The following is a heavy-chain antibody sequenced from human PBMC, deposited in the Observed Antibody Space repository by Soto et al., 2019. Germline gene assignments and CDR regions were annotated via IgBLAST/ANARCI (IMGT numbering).Heavy chain of an antibody. CDR2: ISYDGSNK. V-gene: IGHV3-30*18. CDR1: GFTFSSYG. J-gene: IGHJ4*02. CDR3: AKDPKYNWNGVEY. Sequence: GGSLRLSCAASGFTFSSYGMHWVRQAPGKGLEWVAVISYDGSNKYYADSVKGRFTISRDNSKNTLYLQMNSLRAEDTAVYYCAKDPKYNWNGVEYWGQGTLVTVSS. D-gene: IGHD1-20*01.